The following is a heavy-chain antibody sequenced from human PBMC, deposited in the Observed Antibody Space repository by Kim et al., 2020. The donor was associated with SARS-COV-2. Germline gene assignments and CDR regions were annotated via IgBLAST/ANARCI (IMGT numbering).Heavy chain of an antibody. CDR3: ARVKGVRGSGSYDWFDP. CDR1: GYTFTSYY. Sequence: ASVKVSCKASGYTFTSYYMHWVRQAPGQGLEWMGIINPSGGSTSYAQKFQGRVTMTRDTSTSTVYMELSSLRSEDTAVYYCARVKGVRGSGSYDWFDPWGQGTLVTVSS. J-gene: IGHJ5*02. D-gene: IGHD3-10*01. V-gene: IGHV1-46*01. CDR2: INPSGGST.